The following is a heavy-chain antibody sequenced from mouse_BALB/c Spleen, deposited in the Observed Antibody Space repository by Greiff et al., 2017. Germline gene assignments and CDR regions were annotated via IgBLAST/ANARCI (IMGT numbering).Heavy chain of an antibody. Sequence: EVHLVESGPGLVKPSQSLSLTCTVTGYSITSDYAWNWIRQFPGNKLEWMGYISYSGSTSYNPSLKSRISITRDTSKNQFFLQLNSVTTEDTATYYCAPLLAVAYWGQGTLVTVSA. CDR1: GYSITSDYA. CDR2: ISYSGST. D-gene: IGHD1-1*01. J-gene: IGHJ3*01. CDR3: APLLAVAY. V-gene: IGHV3-2*02.